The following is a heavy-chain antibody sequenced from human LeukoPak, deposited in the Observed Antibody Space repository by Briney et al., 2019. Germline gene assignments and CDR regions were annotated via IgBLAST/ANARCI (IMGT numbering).Heavy chain of an antibody. Sequence: GGSLRLSCTASGFTFSNAWMSWVRQAPGKGLEWVSYISSSSSTIYYADSVKGRFTISRDNAKNSLYLQMNSLRAEDTAVYYCVEDRWVDYWGQGTLVTVSS. V-gene: IGHV3-48*01. D-gene: IGHD4-23*01. CDR2: ISSSSSTI. CDR3: VEDRWVDY. J-gene: IGHJ4*02. CDR1: GFTFSNAW.